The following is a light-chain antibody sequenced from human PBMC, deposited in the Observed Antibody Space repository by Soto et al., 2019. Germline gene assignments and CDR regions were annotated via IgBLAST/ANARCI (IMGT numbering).Light chain of an antibody. CDR3: QAWDNTAVV. CDR1: KLAQRY. Sequence: SYELTQPPSVSVSPGQTASITCSGDKLAQRYISWYQQKPGQSPVLVTYQDNKRPSGIPERFSGSNSGNTATLTISETPAMDEADYYCQAWDNTAVVFGGGTKLTVL. J-gene: IGLJ2*01. V-gene: IGLV3-1*01. CDR2: QDN.